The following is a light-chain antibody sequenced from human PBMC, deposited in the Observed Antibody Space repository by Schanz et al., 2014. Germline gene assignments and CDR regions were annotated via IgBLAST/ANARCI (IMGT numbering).Light chain of an antibody. CDR1: ETVNGRF. CDR2: NAS. V-gene: IGKV3-20*01. J-gene: IGKJ4*01. CDR3: QQYGALPFT. Sequence: EIVLTQSPGTLSLSPGETATLSCRASETVNGRFLAWYQQKPGQAPRLLIYNASRRATGIPDRFSGSGSGTDFILTISRLEPEDFAVYYCQQYGALPFTFGGGTKVQI.